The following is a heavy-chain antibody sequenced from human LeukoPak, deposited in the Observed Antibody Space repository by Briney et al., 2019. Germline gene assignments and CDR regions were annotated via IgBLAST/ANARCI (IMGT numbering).Heavy chain of an antibody. V-gene: IGHV1-69-2*01. CDR3: ATGRKQLPIDY. CDR1: GYTFTDNY. J-gene: IGHJ4*02. Sequence: ASVKVSCTVAGYTFTDNYMHWVQRALGKGLEWMGLFSPDNGKTIYAEKFQGRVSITDDTSTAAAYMDLSSLRSEDTAGYYCATGRKQLPIDYWGQGTLVTVSS. CDR2: FSPDNGKT. D-gene: IGHD6-13*01.